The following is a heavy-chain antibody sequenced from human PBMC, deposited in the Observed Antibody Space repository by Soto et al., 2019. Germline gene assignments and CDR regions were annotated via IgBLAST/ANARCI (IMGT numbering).Heavy chain of an antibody. V-gene: IGHV3-48*03. Sequence: GGSLRLSCAASGFRFSDYKMIWVRQAPGKGLEWVSYISGSGSTIYYADSVKGRFTISRDNARNSLYLQMNSLRAEDTALYYCARDEDYRDYWSGYALWYHVMDVWGQGTTVTVSS. D-gene: IGHD3-3*01. CDR2: ISGSGSTI. CDR3: ARDEDYRDYWSGYALWYHVMDV. CDR1: GFRFSDYK. J-gene: IGHJ6*02.